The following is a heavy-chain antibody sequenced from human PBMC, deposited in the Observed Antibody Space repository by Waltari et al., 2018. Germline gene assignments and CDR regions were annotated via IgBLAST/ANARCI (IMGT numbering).Heavy chain of an antibody. Sequence: EVQLVESGGGLVQPGGSLRLSCAASGFTFSSYAMNWVRQAPGKGLEWVSAISGIGGSTYYADSVKGRFTISRDNSKNTLYLQMNSLRAEDTAVYYCAKNGKRLDYMDVWGKGTTVTVSS. V-gene: IGHV3-23*04. J-gene: IGHJ6*03. CDR2: ISGIGGST. CDR1: GFTFSSYA. D-gene: IGHD6-25*01. CDR3: AKNGKRLDYMDV.